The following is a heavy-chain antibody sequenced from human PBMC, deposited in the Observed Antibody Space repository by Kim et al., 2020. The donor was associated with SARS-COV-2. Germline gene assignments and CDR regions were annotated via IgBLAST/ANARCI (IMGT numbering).Heavy chain of an antibody. Sequence: SGPTLVNPTQTLTLTCTFSGFSLSTSGMCVSWIRQPPGKALEWLARIDWDDDKYYSTSLKTRLTISKDTSKNQVVLTMTNMDPVDTATYYCARIPNLDSGGAGGMDVWGQGTTVTVSS. V-gene: IGHV2-70*11. CDR2: IDWDDDK. CDR3: ARIPNLDSGGAGGMDV. J-gene: IGHJ6*02. D-gene: IGHD1-26*01. CDR1: GFSLSTSGMC.